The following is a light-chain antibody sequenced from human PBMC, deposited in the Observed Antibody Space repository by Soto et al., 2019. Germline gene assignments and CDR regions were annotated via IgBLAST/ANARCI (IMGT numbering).Light chain of an antibody. J-gene: IGLJ1*01. V-gene: IGLV3-21*04. CDR2: YDS. Sequence: SYELTQPPSVSVAPEKTATITCGGNNIGNKRVHWYRQKPGHAPVLLISYDSDRPSGIPERFSGSNSENTATLTISRVEAGDEADYYCQVWDIMTDNYVFGSGTKVTVL. CDR1: NIGNKR. CDR3: QVWDIMTDNYV.